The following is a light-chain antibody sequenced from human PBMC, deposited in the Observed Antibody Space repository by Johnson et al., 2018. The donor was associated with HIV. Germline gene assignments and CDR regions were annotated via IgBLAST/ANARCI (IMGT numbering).Light chain of an antibody. CDR2: DNN. Sequence: QSVLTQPPSVSAAPGQKVTISCSGSSSNIGDNYVSWYQHLPGTAPKLLIYDNNKRPSGIPDRISGSKSGTSATLGITGLQTGDEADYYCATWDSRLSAGHVFGTGTKVTVL. CDR3: ATWDSRLSAGHV. V-gene: IGLV1-51*01. J-gene: IGLJ1*01. CDR1: SSNIGDNY.